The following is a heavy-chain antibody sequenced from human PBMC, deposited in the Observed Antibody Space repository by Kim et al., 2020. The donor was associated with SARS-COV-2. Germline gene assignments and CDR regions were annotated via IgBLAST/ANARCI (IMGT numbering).Heavy chain of an antibody. V-gene: IGHV3-21*01. D-gene: IGHD3-10*01. J-gene: IGHJ4*02. Sequence: SVKGRFTISRDNAKNSLYLQMNSLRAEDTAVYYCARMGRYYGSGSYYVDYWGQGTLVTVSS. CDR3: ARMGRYYGSGSYYVDY.